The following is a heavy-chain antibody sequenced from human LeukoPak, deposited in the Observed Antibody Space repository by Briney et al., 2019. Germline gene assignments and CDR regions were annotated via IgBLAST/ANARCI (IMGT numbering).Heavy chain of an antibody. Sequence: SGGSLRLSCAASGFTFSSYALHWVRQAPGKGLEWVSYMSSSSSAINYADSVKGRFTISRDNAKNSLYLQMNSLRDEDTAVYYCARTSEGAFDIWGQGTMVTVSS. V-gene: IGHV3-48*02. CDR2: MSSSSSAI. CDR3: ARTSEGAFDI. J-gene: IGHJ3*02. CDR1: GFTFSSYA.